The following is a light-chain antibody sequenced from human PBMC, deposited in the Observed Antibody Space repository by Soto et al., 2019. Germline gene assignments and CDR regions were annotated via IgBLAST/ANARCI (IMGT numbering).Light chain of an antibody. Sequence: DIQMTQSPSSLSASVGDRVTITCRASQATRSYLAWYQQKPGKAPKLLIYAASTLQSGVPSRFSGSGSGTDFTLTINSLQPEDFATYYCQQAYSFPITFGQGTRLEIK. CDR2: AAS. J-gene: IGKJ5*01. CDR3: QQAYSFPIT. V-gene: IGKV1-9*01. CDR1: QATRSY.